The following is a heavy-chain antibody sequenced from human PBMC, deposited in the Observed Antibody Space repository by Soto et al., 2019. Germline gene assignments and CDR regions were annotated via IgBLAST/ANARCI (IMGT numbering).Heavy chain of an antibody. Sequence: QVQLVQSGAEVKKPGASVKVSCKASGYTFTSYGISWVRQAPGQGLEWMGWVNAYNGNTNYAQKFQGRVTMTTDTSTSTAYMERRSLRPDDPAVYYCAAESVSGRTGFDSWGQGTLFTVSS. CDR1: GYTFTSYG. CDR3: AAESVSGRTGFDS. V-gene: IGHV1-18*01. CDR2: VNAYNGNT. D-gene: IGHD6-19*01. J-gene: IGHJ4*02.